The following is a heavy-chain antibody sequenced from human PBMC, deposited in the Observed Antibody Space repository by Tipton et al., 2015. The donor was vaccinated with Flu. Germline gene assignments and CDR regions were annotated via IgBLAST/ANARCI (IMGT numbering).Heavy chain of an antibody. Sequence: VQLVQSGAEVKKPGESLKISCKGSGYSFTSYWIGWVSQMPGKGLEWMGVIYPGDSDNRYSPSFQGQVTISADKSISTAYLQWSSLKASDTAMYYCVTPLARLQKGLYGMDVWGQGTTVTVSS. J-gene: IGHJ6*02. V-gene: IGHV5-51*03. CDR1: GYSFTSYW. CDR3: VTPLARLQKGLYGMDV. D-gene: IGHD5-18*01. CDR2: IYPGDSDN.